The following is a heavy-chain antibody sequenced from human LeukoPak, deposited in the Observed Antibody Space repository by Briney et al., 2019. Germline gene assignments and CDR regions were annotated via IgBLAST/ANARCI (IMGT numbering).Heavy chain of an antibody. Sequence: PSETLSLTCTVSGGSISSSSYYWGWIRQPPGKGLEWIGSIYYSGSTYYNPSLKSRVTISVDTSKNQFSLKLSSVTAADTAVYYCARPLDSGPNWFDPWGQGTLVTVSS. J-gene: IGHJ5*02. CDR2: IYYSGST. CDR3: ARPLDSGPNWFDP. D-gene: IGHD6-19*01. V-gene: IGHV4-39*01. CDR1: GGSISSSSYY.